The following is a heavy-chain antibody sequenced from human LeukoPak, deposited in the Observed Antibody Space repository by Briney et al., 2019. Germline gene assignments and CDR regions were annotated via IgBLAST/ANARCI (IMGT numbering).Heavy chain of an antibody. D-gene: IGHD3-22*01. CDR3: ARNNYYDSSSFDY. J-gene: IGHJ4*02. Sequence: PSETLSLTCTVSGGSMSSYYWSWIRQPAGKGLEWIGRIYSSGSTNYNPSLKSRVTVSVDTSKKQFSLKLSSVTAADTAVYYCARNNYYDSSSFDYWGQGTLVTVSS. CDR1: GGSMSSYY. CDR2: IYSSGST. V-gene: IGHV4-4*07.